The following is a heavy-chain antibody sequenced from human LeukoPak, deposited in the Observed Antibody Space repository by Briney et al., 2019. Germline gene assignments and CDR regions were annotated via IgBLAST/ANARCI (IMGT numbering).Heavy chain of an antibody. J-gene: IGHJ3*02. V-gene: IGHV3-23*01. CDR3: AKDYYGSGSYFPHDAFDI. CDR2: ISGGGGST. CDR1: GFTFSSYA. D-gene: IGHD3-10*01. Sequence: PGGSLRLSCAASGFTFSSYAMSWVRQAPGKGLERVSAISGGGGSTYYADSVKGRFTTSRDNSKNTLYLQMNSLRAEDTAVYYCAKDYYGSGSYFPHDAFDIWGQGTMVTVSS.